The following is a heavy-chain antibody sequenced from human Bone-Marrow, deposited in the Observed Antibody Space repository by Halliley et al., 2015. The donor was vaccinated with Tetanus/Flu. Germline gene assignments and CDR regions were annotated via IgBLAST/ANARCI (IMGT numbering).Heavy chain of an antibody. V-gene: IGHV6-1*01. Sequence: GLVKPSQTLSLTCGISGDSVSSNSASWNWIRQSPSRGLEWLGRTFYRSRWYNNYAVSVKSRITINSDTSSNQVSLNLNSVTPEAPSTYYCARDAAYCIAWSGSKTCFDSWGPGALVTVSS. CDR2: TFYRSRWYN. CDR1: GDSVSSNSAS. J-gene: IGHJ5*01. CDR3: ARDAAYCIAWSGSKTCFDS. D-gene: IGHD6-19*01.